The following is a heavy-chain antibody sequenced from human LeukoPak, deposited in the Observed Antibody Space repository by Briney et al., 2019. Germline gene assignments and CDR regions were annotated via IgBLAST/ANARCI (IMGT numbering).Heavy chain of an antibody. J-gene: IGHJ6*03. CDR3: ARGGYSSGWYYYYYYMDV. D-gene: IGHD6-19*01. Sequence: GASVKVSCKASGYTFTGYYMHWVRQATGQGLEWMGWMNPNSGNTGYAQKFQGRVTITRNTSISTAYMELSSLRSEDTAVYYCARGGYSSGWYYYYYYMDVWGKGTTVTVSS. CDR1: GYTFTGYY. V-gene: IGHV1-8*03. CDR2: MNPNSGNT.